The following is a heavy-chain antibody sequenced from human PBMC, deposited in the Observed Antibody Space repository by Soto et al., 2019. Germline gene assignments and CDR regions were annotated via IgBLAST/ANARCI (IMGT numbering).Heavy chain of an antibody. Sequence: EVQLVESGGGLVQPGGSLRLSCAATGFTFSTYWVHWVRQAPGKGLVWVSRINSDGSTTNYADSVKGRFTISRDNAKNTLYLQMNSLRAEDTSVYYWARGGGNSDWYSAFDIWGKGTMVTVSS. CDR1: GFTFSTYW. J-gene: IGHJ3*02. CDR2: INSDGSTT. D-gene: IGHD6-19*01. V-gene: IGHV3-74*01. CDR3: ARGGGNSDWYSAFDI.